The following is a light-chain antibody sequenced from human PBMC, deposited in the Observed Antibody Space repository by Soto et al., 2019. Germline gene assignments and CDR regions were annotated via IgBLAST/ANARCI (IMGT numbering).Light chain of an antibody. CDR2: DAA. J-gene: IGKJ2*01. Sequence: DIQMTQSPSSLSASVGDRVTITCQASQDISNYLNWYQQKPGKAPKLLIYDAANLETGVTSSFSGSGSGTDLTFTISSLQPEDIAQYYCQQYDNRPYTSGKGTTLESK. V-gene: IGKV1-33*01. CDR3: QQYDNRPYT. CDR1: QDISNY.